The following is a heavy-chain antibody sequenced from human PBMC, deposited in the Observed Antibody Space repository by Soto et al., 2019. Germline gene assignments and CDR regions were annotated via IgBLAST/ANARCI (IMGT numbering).Heavy chain of an antibody. CDR3: ARHSSYCANGVCSIYYFGY. CDR1: GDSITTTSYF. V-gene: IGHV4-39*01. CDR2: IYYSGTT. D-gene: IGHD2-8*01. J-gene: IGHJ4*01. Sequence: SETLSLTRTVSGDSITTTSYFWGWIRQPPGKGLEWIGSIYYSGTTYYNPSLKSRVTISVDTSKNQFSLMLTSVTAADTAVYYCARHSSYCANGVCSIYYFGYWGHGTLVTVSS.